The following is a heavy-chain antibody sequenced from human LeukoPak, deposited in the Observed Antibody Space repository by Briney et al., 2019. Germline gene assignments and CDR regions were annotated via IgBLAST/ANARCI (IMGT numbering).Heavy chain of an antibody. J-gene: IGHJ6*04. CDR3: ARFVFYGSGSYDNVHGMDV. CDR2: INDSGRT. V-gene: IGHV4-34*01. D-gene: IGHD3-10*01. CDR1: GGSFSGYY. Sequence: SENLSFKGSGYGGSFSGYYWGWIRPPPGQGLEGIVEINDSGRTNDHPSLQSRGPLSVATSKNQDSLKLTSVPAAGTALYYWARFVFYGSGSYDNVHGMDVWGKGTTVTVSS.